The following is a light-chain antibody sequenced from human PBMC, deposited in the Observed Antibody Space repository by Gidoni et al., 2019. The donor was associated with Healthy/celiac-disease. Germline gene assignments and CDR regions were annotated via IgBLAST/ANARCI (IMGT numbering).Light chain of an antibody. CDR1: QSISSW. V-gene: IGKV1-5*03. J-gene: IGKJ1*01. Sequence: DIQMTQSPSTLSASVGDRVTITCRASQSISSWLAWFQQKPGKAPKLLIYKASSLKSGVPSRFSGGGSGTEFTLTISSLQPDDFATYYCQQYNSYSWTFXQXTKVEIK. CDR2: KAS. CDR3: QQYNSYSWT.